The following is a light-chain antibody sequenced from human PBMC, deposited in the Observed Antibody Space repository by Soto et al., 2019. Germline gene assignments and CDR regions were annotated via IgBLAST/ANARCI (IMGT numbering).Light chain of an antibody. CDR2: WAS. J-gene: IGKJ3*01. CDR3: HQYQCTPFS. V-gene: IGKV4-1*01. CDR1: QSVLSSSDNKNY. Sequence: DIVMTQSQDSLAVSLGERATINCKSSQSVLSSSDNKNYLSWYKQKPGQPPKLLIYWASTRESGVPDRFSGSGSGTDFTLTISSLQAEDVAMYYCHQYQCTPFSFGPGTRVDVK.